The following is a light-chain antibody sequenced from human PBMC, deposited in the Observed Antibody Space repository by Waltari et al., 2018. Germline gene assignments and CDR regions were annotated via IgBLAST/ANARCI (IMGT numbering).Light chain of an antibody. Sequence: DFQMTQSPSSLSASVGDRVNITCRASQYISTYLNWYQQKPGKGPKLLIYAASTLQSGVPSRFSGSGYGTDFTFTISSLQLEDLATYYCQQSYDTPRTFGQGTKVEVK. CDR1: QYISTY. J-gene: IGKJ1*01. CDR3: QQSYDTPRT. V-gene: IGKV1-39*01. CDR2: AAS.